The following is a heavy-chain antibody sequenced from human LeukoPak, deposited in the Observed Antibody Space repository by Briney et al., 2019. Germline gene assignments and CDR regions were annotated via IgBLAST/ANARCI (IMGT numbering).Heavy chain of an antibody. V-gene: IGHV3-23*01. CDR3: AKSFGPVIAAAGTGAD. D-gene: IGHD6-13*01. CDR2: ISGSGGST. CDR1: GFTFSSYA. J-gene: IGHJ4*02. Sequence: GGSLRLSCAASGFTFSSYAMSWVRQAPGKGLEWVSAISGSGGSTYFADSVKGRFTIFRDNSKNTLYLQMNSLRAEDTAVYYCAKSFGPVIAAAGTGADWGQGILVTVSS.